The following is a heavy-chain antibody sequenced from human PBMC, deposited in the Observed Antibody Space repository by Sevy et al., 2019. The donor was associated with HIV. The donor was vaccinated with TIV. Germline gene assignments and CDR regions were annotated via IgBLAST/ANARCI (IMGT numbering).Heavy chain of an antibody. J-gene: IGHJ4*02. Sequence: SETLSLTCTVSGGSLNNYFWIWLRQPPGKGLEWIGYMYSSGSTNYNPSLKSRVTISVDTSKNQFSLKVRSVTAADTAVYYCARESIGATGDFDYWGQGTLVTVSS. CDR3: ARESIGATGDFDY. CDR2: MYSSGST. D-gene: IGHD1-1*01. CDR1: GGSLNNYF. V-gene: IGHV4-59*01.